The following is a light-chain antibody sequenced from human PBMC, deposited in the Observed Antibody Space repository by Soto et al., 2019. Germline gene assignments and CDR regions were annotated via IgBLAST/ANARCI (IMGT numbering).Light chain of an antibody. CDR1: QSISSW. CDR3: QQCKNHST. CDR2: DAS. J-gene: IGKJ1*01. V-gene: IGKV1-5*01. Sequence: DIQMTQSPSTLSASVGDRVTITCRASQSISSWLAWYQQKPGKAPKLLIYDASSLESGVPSRFSGSESGTELTRTISSLQPDDITSYDGQQCKNHSTFGQGTKVDTK.